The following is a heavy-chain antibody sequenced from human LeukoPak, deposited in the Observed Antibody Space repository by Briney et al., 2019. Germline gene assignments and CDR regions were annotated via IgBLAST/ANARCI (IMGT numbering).Heavy chain of an antibody. D-gene: IGHD5-18*01. Sequence: SETLSLTCTASGGSISSSSYYWGWIRQPPGKGLEWIGSIYYSGSTYYNPSLKSRVTISVDTSKNQFSLKLSSVTAADTAVYYCARVGRGYSYGYWFDPWGQGTLVTVSS. CDR1: GGSISSSSYY. CDR2: IYYSGST. J-gene: IGHJ5*02. CDR3: ARVGRGYSYGYWFDP. V-gene: IGHV4-39*01.